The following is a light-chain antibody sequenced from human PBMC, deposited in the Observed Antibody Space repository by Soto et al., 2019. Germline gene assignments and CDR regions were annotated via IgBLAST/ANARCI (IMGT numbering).Light chain of an antibody. CDR2: GAS. CDR1: QSVSSSY. CDR3: QQCGNSPPWT. J-gene: IGKJ1*01. Sequence: EIVFTQSPGTLSLSPGERATLSCRASQSVSSSYLAWYQQKPGQAPRLLIYGASSRATGIPDRFSGSGSETDFTLTISRLXPEDFAVYYCQQCGNSPPWTFGQGTKVDIK. V-gene: IGKV3-20*01.